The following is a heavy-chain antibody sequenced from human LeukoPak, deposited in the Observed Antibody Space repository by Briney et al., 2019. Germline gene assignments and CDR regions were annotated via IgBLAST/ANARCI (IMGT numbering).Heavy chain of an antibody. J-gene: IGHJ3*02. CDR3: ARPRTPYPVVVPAATQLWFRAFDI. Sequence: GGSLRLSCAASGLTFSSYSMNWVRQAPGKGLEWVSYISSSSSTIYYADSVKGRFTISRDNAKNSLYLQMNSLRAEDTAVYYCARPRTPYPVVVPAATQLWFRAFDIWGQGTMVTVSS. V-gene: IGHV3-48*01. CDR2: ISSSSSTI. CDR1: GLTFSSYS. D-gene: IGHD2-2*01.